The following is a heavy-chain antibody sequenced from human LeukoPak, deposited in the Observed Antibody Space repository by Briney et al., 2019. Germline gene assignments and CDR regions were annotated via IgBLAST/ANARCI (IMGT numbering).Heavy chain of an antibody. CDR2: IIPILGIA. CDR3: ARASYCSSTSCYPVDY. J-gene: IGHJ4*02. V-gene: IGHV1-69*04. D-gene: IGHD2-2*01. Sequence: SVKVSCKASGGTFSSYAISWVRQAPGQGLEWMGRIIPILGIANYAQKFQGRVTITADKSTSTAYMERSSLRSEDTAVYYCARASYCSSTSCYPVDYWGQGTLVTVSS. CDR1: GGTFSSYA.